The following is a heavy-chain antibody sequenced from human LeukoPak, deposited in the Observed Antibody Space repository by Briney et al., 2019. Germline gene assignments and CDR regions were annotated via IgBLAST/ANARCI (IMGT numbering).Heavy chain of an antibody. CDR2: ISGNGDT. V-gene: IGHV3-23*01. D-gene: IGHD1-26*01. CDR1: GFTFSSYA. Sequence: PGGSLRLSCAASGFTFSSYAMSWVRQAPGKGLEWVSSISGNGDTSYAESAKGRFTLSRDNSKNTLYLQMNSLRAEDTAVYYCAKRAVGVAYYFDYWGQGTLVTVSS. CDR3: AKRAVGVAYYFDY. J-gene: IGHJ4*02.